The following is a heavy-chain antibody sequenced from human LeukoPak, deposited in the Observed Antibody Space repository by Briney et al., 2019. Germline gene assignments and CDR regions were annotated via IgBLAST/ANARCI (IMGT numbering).Heavy chain of an antibody. CDR3: ARGLVGRAWFDP. J-gene: IGHJ5*02. Sequence: GGSLRLSCAASGFTFSSYSMNWVRQAPGKGLEWVSSISRGSASIYYADSLKGRVTISRDNAKNSLYLQMNSLRDEDTAVYYCARGLVGRAWFDPWGQGTLVTVSS. V-gene: IGHV3-21*01. CDR2: ISRGSASI. CDR1: GFTFSSYS. D-gene: IGHD3-9*01.